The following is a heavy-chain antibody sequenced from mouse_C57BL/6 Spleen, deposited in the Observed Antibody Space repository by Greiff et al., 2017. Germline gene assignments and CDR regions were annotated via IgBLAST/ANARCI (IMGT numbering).Heavy chain of an antibody. CDR3: ERETFYFDY. CDR2: IKPNNGGT. Sequence: VQLQQSGPELVKPGASVKLSCKASGYTFTDYYMHWVKQSHGQCLEWIGYIKPNNGGTSYNQKFKGKATLTVNKSSSTAYMELRSLTSEDSAVYDSERETFYFDYWGQGTTLTVSS. J-gene: IGHJ2*01. CDR1: GYTFTDYY. V-gene: IGHV1-22*01.